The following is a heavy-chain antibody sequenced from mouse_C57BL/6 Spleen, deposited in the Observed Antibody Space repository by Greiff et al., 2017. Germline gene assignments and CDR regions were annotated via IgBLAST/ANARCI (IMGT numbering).Heavy chain of an antibody. Sequence: VQLKESGPGLVQPSQSLSITCTVSGFSLTSYGVHWVRQPPGKGLEWLGVIWSGGSTDYNAAFISRLSISKDNAKSQVFFKMNSLQADDTAIYYCAKKDGTRAMDYWGQGTSVTVSS. CDR1: GFSLTSYG. CDR2: IWSGGST. V-gene: IGHV2-4*01. D-gene: IGHD2-14*01. J-gene: IGHJ4*01. CDR3: AKKDGTRAMDY.